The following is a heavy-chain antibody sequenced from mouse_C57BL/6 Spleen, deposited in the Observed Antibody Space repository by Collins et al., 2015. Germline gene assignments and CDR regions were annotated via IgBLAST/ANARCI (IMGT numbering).Heavy chain of an antibody. CDR2: INAKIGKP. D-gene: IGHD6-5*01. CDR3: ARGPMTHYAMDY. V-gene: IGHV9-3*02. Sequence: QIQSVQSGPELKKPGETVKISCKVSGYTFTSCGMNWVKQTPGKGLKWMGWINAKIGKPTYAEEFKGRFAFSLETSATTAYLQINILKNEDTATYFCARGPMTHYAMDYWGQGTSVTVSS. CDR1: GYTFTSCG. J-gene: IGHJ4*01.